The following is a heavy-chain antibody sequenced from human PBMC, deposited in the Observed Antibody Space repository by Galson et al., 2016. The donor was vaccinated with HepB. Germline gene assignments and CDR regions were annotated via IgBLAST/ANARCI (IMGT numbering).Heavy chain of an antibody. CDR3: ARDGCLYAMDV. CDR1: GFSFSNYW. D-gene: IGHD4/OR15-4a*01. CDR2: IKGDGSGK. J-gene: IGHJ6*02. V-gene: IGHV3-7*03. Sequence: SLRLSCAAPGFSFSNYWMSWVRQAPGKGPEWVANIKGDGSGKYYVDSVKGRFTISRDNAKNSLDLQMNSLRAEDTAVYYCARDGCLYAMDVWGQGAAVTVAS.